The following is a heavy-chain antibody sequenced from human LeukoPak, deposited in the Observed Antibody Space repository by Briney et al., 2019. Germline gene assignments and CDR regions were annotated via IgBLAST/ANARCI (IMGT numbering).Heavy chain of an antibody. CDR1: GYNLISYG. Sequence: ASVKVSCEASGYNLISYGIIWVRQAPGKGLEWIGWISAYNVNTNYAQKFQGRVTMTTDTSTSTAYMELRSLKSDDTAVYFCARPYDTSGYYNYYLDYWGQGTLVTVSS. V-gene: IGHV1-18*01. CDR2: ISAYNVNT. J-gene: IGHJ4*02. CDR3: ARPYDTSGYYNYYLDY. D-gene: IGHD3-22*01.